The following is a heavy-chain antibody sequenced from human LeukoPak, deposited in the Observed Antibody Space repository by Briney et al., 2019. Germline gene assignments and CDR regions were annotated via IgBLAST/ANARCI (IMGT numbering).Heavy chain of an antibody. CDR3: ASYQSWAIGSSFTRSGIFDY. CDR1: GFTFSSYW. J-gene: IGHJ4*02. Sequence: AGGSLRLSCAASGFTFSSYWMSWIRQPPGKGLEWIGYIYYSGSTNYNPSLKSRVTISVDTSKNQFSLKLSSVTAADTAVYYCASYQSWAIGSSFTRSGIFDYWGQGTLVTVSS. CDR2: IYYSGST. D-gene: IGHD2-2*01. V-gene: IGHV4-59*01.